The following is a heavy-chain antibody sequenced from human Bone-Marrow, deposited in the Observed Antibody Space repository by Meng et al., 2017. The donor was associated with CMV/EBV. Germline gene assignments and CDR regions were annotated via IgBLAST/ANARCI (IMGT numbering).Heavy chain of an antibody. J-gene: IGHJ4*02. Sequence: ASVKVSCKASGYTFTSYYMHWVRQAPGQGPEWMGIINPSGGSTTYAQRFQGRVTMTRDTSTSTVYMELSSLRSEDTAVYYCARRTQRGVGDYWGQGTLVTVSS. CDR2: INPSGGST. D-gene: IGHD1-7*01. CDR1: GYTFTSYY. V-gene: IGHV1-46*01. CDR3: ARRTQRGVGDY.